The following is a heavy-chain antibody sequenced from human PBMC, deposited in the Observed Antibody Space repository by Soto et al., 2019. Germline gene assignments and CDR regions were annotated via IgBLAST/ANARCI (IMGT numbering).Heavy chain of an antibody. D-gene: IGHD3-16*01. CDR2: ISGGGDTT. CDR1: GFTFNNYA. Sequence: EVQLLESGGGLVQPGGSLRLSCAASGFTFNNYAMTWVRQAPGKGLEWVSAISGGGDTTSYADSVKGRFTVSRDGSKNTLYLQMKRLRAEDTALYFCSKGPGGLGGLTPRVDFWGQGTLVTVSS. CDR3: SKGPGGLGGLTPRVDF. J-gene: IGHJ4*02. V-gene: IGHV3-23*01.